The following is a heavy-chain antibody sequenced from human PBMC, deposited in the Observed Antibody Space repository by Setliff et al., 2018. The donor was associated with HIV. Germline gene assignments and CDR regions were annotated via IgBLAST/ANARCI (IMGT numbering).Heavy chain of an antibody. V-gene: IGHV4-34*01. CDR2: INHSGST. CDR3: ARSPRIGVAGEFEY. Sequence: SETLSLTCAVYGGSFSGYYWSWIRQPPGKGLEWIGEINHSGSTNYNPSLKSRVTLSIDTSNNQFSLKLTSVTAADTAVYYCARSPRIGVAGEFEYWGQGTLVTVSS. J-gene: IGHJ4*02. D-gene: IGHD6-19*01. CDR1: GGSFSGYY.